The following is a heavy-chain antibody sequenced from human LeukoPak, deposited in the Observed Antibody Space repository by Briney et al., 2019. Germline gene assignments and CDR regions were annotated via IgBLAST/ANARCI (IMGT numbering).Heavy chain of an antibody. CDR1: GGSISNYY. CDR3: ARLSYYYDSSGYSTTYYFDY. J-gene: IGHJ4*02. D-gene: IGHD3-22*01. Sequence: SETLSLTCTVSGGSISNYYWSWIRQPPGKGLDWIGYVYYSGSTNYNPALKSRVTISVDTSKNQFSLKLSSVTAADTAVYYCARLSYYYDSSGYSTTYYFDYWGQGTLVTVSS. CDR2: VYYSGST. V-gene: IGHV4-59*12.